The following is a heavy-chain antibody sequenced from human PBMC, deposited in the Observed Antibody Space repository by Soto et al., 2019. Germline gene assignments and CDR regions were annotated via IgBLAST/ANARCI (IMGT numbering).Heavy chain of an antibody. CDR3: ARMSSSWSFDY. CDR2: IWYDGSNK. V-gene: IGHV3-33*01. D-gene: IGHD6-13*01. CDR1: GFTFSSYG. J-gene: IGHJ4*02. Sequence: QVQLVESGGGVVQPGRSLRLSCAASGFTFSSYGMHWVRQALGKGLEWVAVIWYDGSNKYYADSVKGRFTISRDNSKNTLYLQMNSLRAEDTAVYYCARMSSSWSFDYWGQGTLVTVSS.